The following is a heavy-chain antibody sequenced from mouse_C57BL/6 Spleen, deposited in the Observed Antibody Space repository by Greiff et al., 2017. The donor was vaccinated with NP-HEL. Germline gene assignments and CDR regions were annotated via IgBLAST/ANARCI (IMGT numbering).Heavy chain of an antibody. Sequence: QVQLQQSGAELVRPGASVKLSCKASGYTFTDYYINWVKQRPGQGLEWIARIYPGSGNTYYNEKFKGKATLTAEKSSSTAYMQLSSLTSEDSAVYFCARGPNYYGSSGGDYWGQGTTLTVSS. CDR1: GYTFTDYY. J-gene: IGHJ2*01. CDR3: ARGPNYYGSSGGDY. V-gene: IGHV1-76*01. CDR2: IYPGSGNT. D-gene: IGHD1-1*01.